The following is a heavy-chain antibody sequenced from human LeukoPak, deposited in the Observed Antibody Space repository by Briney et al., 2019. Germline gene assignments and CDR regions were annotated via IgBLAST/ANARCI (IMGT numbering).Heavy chain of an antibody. CDR2: ISYDGSDK. CDR1: GFTFSSYP. CDR3: ARDGGWDYDTSGYYLHAFDI. D-gene: IGHD3-22*01. V-gene: IGHV3-30-3*01. Sequence: PGGSLRLSCAASGFTFSSYPIHWVRQAPGKGLEWVAVISYDGSDKYYADSLKGRFTISRDNAKNSLYLQMNSLRAEDTAVYYCARDGGWDYDTSGYYLHAFDIWGQGTMVTVSS. J-gene: IGHJ3*02.